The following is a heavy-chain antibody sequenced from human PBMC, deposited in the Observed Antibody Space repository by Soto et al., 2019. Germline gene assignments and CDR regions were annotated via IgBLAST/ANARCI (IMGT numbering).Heavy chain of an antibody. CDR1: GGSISSSSYY. J-gene: IGHJ4*02. Sequence: SETLSLTCTVSGGSISSSSYYWGWIRQPPGKGLEWIGSIYYSGSTYYNPSLKSRVTISVDTSKNQFSLKLSSVTAADTAVYYCARGREYDYIWGSYRVPAFDYWGQGTLVTVSS. D-gene: IGHD3-16*02. CDR3: ARGREYDYIWGSYRVPAFDY. CDR2: IYYSGST. V-gene: IGHV4-39*01.